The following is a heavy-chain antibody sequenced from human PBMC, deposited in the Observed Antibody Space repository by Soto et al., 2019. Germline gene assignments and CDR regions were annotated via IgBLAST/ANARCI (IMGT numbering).Heavy chain of an antibody. Sequence: QVQLQESGPGLVKPSETLSLTCTVSGGSLSSYYWTWIRQPPGKGLEWIGYIHYSGTTYYNPSLRSRVPLSQATSKDQFSLRLTSVTAADTAVYYCARRWPAAAGHEIDFWGQGTLVTVSS. D-gene: IGHD6-13*01. J-gene: IGHJ4*02. CDR2: IHYSGTT. CDR3: ARRWPAAAGHEIDF. CDR1: GGSLSSYY. V-gene: IGHV4-59*08.